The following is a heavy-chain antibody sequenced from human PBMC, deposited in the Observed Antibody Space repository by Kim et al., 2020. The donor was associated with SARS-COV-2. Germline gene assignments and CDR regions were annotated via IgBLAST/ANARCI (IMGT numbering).Heavy chain of an antibody. CDR2: ISYDGSNK. V-gene: IGHV3-30*18. Sequence: GGSLRLSCAASGFTFSSYGMHWVRQAPGKGLEWVAVISYDGSNKYYADSVKGRFTISRDNSKNTLYLQMNSLRAEDTAVYYCAKDRRVVEMATITDYWGQGTLVTVSS. CDR1: GFTFSSYG. D-gene: IGHD5-12*01. J-gene: IGHJ4*02. CDR3: AKDRRVVEMATITDY.